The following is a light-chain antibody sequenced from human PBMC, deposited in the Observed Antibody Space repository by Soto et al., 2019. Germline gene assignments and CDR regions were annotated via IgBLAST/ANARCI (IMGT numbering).Light chain of an antibody. Sequence: EIVLTQSPDTLYLSPGEGATLSCRASQRVNSSYLAWYQQKPGQAPRLLISGASDRATGVPARDSGSGYGTDFTLTISRLEPEDFAVYYCQQYVNSPVTFGQGTKLQIK. J-gene: IGKJ2*01. CDR2: GAS. V-gene: IGKV3-20*01. CDR3: QQYVNSPVT. CDR1: QRVNSSY.